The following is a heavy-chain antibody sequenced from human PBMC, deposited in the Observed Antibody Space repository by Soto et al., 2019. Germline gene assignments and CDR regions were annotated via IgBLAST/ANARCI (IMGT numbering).Heavy chain of an antibody. J-gene: IGHJ6*02. CDR3: AREGDYYGSGSYYKHGMDV. Sequence: QVQLVQSGAEVKKPGASVKVSCKASGYTFTSYGISWVRQAPGQGLEWMGWISAYNGNTNYAQKLQGRVTMTTDTPPSTAYMELRSLRSDDTAVYYCAREGDYYGSGSYYKHGMDVWGQGTTVTVSS. CDR2: ISAYNGNT. D-gene: IGHD3-10*01. CDR1: GYTFTSYG. V-gene: IGHV1-18*01.